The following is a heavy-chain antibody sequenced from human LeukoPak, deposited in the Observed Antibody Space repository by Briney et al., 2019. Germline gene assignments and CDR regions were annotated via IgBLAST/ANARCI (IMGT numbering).Heavy chain of an antibody. V-gene: IGHV3-30*02. CDR2: IRYDGSNK. D-gene: IGHD6-13*01. CDR1: LFTLISYG. Sequence: PRGSLRLSCAASLFTLISYGMHSVPPAPGKGVEWVAFIRYDGSNKYYADSVKGRFTISRDNSKNTLYLQMNSLRAEDTAVYYCAKSGHSSSWSLNWFDPWGQGTLVTVSS. J-gene: IGHJ5*02. CDR3: AKSGHSSSWSLNWFDP.